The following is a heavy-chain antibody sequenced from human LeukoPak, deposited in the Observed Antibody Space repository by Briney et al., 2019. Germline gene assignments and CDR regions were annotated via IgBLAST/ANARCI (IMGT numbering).Heavy chain of an antibody. D-gene: IGHD6-13*01. CDR1: GGSFSGYY. Sequence: PSETLSLTCAVYGGSFSGYYWSWIRQPPGKGLEWIGEINHSGSTNYNPSLKSRVTISVDTSKNRFSLKLSSVTAADTAVYYCATIRAYSREKSFDYWGQGTLVTVSS. J-gene: IGHJ4*02. CDR3: ATIRAYSREKSFDY. CDR2: INHSGST. V-gene: IGHV4-34*01.